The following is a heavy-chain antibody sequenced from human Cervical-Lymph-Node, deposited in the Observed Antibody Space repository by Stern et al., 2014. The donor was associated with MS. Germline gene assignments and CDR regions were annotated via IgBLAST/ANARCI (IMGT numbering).Heavy chain of an antibody. CDR1: GYTFTNYW. CDR2: IDPSDSYT. V-gene: IGHV5-10-1*01. CDR3: VRRGDYVPFDH. Sequence: VQLVESGAEVKKPGESLRISCKASGYTFTNYWIAWVRQMPGKGLDWMGMIDPSDSYTKYGPSFQGHVTFSADKSLSTAYLQWASLKSSDTAIYYCVRRGDYVPFDHWGQGTQVTVSS. J-gene: IGHJ5*02. D-gene: IGHD4-17*01.